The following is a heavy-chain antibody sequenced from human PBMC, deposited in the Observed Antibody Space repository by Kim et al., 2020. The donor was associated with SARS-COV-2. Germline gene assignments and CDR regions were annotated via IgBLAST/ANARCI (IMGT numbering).Heavy chain of an antibody. CDR3: AKATSSALSYYYYGMNV. Sequence: VKGRLTIARDNSKNSLYLQMNSLRTEDTALYYCAKATSSALSYYYYGMNVWGQGTTVTVSS. V-gene: IGHV3-43*01. D-gene: IGHD6-19*01. J-gene: IGHJ6*02.